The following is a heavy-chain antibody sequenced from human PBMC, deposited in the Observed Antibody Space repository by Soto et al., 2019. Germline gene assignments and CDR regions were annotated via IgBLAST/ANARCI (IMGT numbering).Heavy chain of an antibody. Sequence: EVQLLESGGGLVQPGGSLRLSCAASGFTFSSYAMSWVRQAPGKGLEWVSAISGSGGSTYYADSVKGRFTISRDNSKNTLYLQMNSLSVEDTAVYYCAEHGTTYYYGSGSYPYYFDYWGQGTLVTVSS. CDR1: GFTFSSYA. CDR3: AEHGTTYYYGSGSYPYYFDY. J-gene: IGHJ4*02. CDR2: ISGSGGST. V-gene: IGHV3-23*01. D-gene: IGHD3-10*01.